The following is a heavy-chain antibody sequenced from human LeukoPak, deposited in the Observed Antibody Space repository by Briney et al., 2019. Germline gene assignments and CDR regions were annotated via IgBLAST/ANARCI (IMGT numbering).Heavy chain of an antibody. V-gene: IGHV1-18*01. CDR2: ISAYNGNT. CDR1: GYTFTSYG. CDR3: ARDTWSGSAGSIAFDI. D-gene: IGHD3-3*01. J-gene: IGHJ3*02. Sequence: ASVKVSCKASGYTFTSYGISWVRQAPGQGLEWMGWISAYNGNTNYALKLQGRVTMTIDTSTSTAYMELRSLRSDDTAVYYCARDTWSGSAGSIAFDIWGQGTMVTVSS.